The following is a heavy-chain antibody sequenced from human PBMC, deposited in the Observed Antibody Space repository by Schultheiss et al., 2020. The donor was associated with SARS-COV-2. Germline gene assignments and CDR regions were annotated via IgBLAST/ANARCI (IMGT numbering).Heavy chain of an antibody. Sequence: ASVKVSCKASGYTFTSYDINWVRQATGQGLEWMGWMNPNSGNTGYAQKFQGRVTMTRDTSTSTVYMELSSLRSEDTAVYYCARDPQTGATSYSYYYYGMDVWGQGTTVTVSS. CDR2: MNPNSGNT. J-gene: IGHJ6*02. V-gene: IGHV1-8*01. D-gene: IGHD1-26*01. CDR3: ARDPQTGATSYSYYYYGMDV. CDR1: GYTFTSYD.